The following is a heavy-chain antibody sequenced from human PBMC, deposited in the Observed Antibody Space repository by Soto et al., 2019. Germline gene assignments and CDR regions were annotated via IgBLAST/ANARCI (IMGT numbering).Heavy chain of an antibody. CDR2: IYYSGST. CDR1: GGSISSGGYY. V-gene: IGHV4-31*03. D-gene: IGHD6-13*01. J-gene: IGHJ3*02. Sequence: QVQLQESGPGLVKPSQTLSLTCTVSGGSISSGGYYWSWIRQHPGKGLEWIGYIYYSGSTYYNPSLKSRVTISVDTSKNQFSLKLSSVTAADTAVYYCARGGGIAAAGTWYAFDIWGQGTMVTVSS. CDR3: ARGGGIAAAGTWYAFDI.